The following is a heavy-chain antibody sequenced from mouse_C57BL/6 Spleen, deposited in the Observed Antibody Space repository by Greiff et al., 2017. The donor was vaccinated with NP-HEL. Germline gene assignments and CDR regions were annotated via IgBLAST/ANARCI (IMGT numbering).Heavy chain of an antibody. CDR2: INPNNGGT. CDR3: AALEQLGRGFDY. Sequence: VQLQQSGPELVKPGASVKMSCKASGYTFTDYYMNWVKQSPGQSLEWIGDINPNNGGTSYNQKFKGKATLTVDKSSSTAYMELRSLTSEDSAVYYCAALEQLGRGFDYWGQGTTLTVSS. D-gene: IGHD4-1*02. V-gene: IGHV1-26*01. J-gene: IGHJ2*01. CDR1: GYTFTDYY.